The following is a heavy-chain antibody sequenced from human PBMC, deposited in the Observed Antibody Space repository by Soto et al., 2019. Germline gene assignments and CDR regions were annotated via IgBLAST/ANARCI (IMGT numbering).Heavy chain of an antibody. Sequence: SETLCVTCAVSGDSIKTVTGWSWLRQLPGTGLEWIGEIKHTGDANANPALRSRVSMSVDRTKNQFFLNLRSVSAADTAVYFCAREGRLHWFESWGQGTLVTVSS. V-gene: IGHV4-4*02. CDR3: AREGRLHWFES. CDR2: IKHTGDA. CDR1: GDSIKTVTG. J-gene: IGHJ5*01.